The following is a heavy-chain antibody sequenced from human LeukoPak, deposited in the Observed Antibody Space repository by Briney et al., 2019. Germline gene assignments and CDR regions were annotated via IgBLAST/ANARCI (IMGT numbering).Heavy chain of an antibody. V-gene: IGHV3-74*01. CDR2: INSDGSST. Sequence: AGSLRLSCAASGFTFSSYWMHWVRQAPGKGLVWVSRINSDGSSTSYADSVKGRFTISRDNAKNTLYLQMNSLRAEDTAVYYWEYDVGSWWDLWGYYDDRGPRILVTVSS. D-gene: IGHD1-26*01. J-gene: IGHJ4*03. CDR3: EYDVGSWWDLWGYYDD. CDR1: GFTFSSYW.